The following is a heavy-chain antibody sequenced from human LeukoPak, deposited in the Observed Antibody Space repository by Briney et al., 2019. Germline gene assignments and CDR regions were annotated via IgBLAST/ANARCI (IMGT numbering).Heavy chain of an antibody. Sequence: ASVKVSCKASGGTFSSYAISWVRQAPGQGLEWMGGIIPIFGTANYAQKFQGRVTITTDESTSTAYMELSSLRSEDTAVYYCARVISSSWHGAFDIWGQGTMVTVSS. J-gene: IGHJ3*02. CDR2: IIPIFGTA. CDR1: GGTFSSYA. CDR3: ARVISSSWHGAFDI. D-gene: IGHD6-13*01. V-gene: IGHV1-69*05.